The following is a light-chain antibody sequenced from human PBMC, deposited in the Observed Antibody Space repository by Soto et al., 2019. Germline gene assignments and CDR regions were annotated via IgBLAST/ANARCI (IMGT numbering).Light chain of an antibody. CDR1: QSVSSSY. CDR3: QQYGSSPYT. V-gene: IGKV3-20*01. J-gene: IGKJ2*01. CDR2: DAS. Sequence: EIVLTQSPGTLSLSPGERATLSCRASQSVSSSYLAWYQQKPGQAPRLLIYDASSRATGIPDRFSGSGPGTDFTLTISRLEPEYFAVYYCQQYGSSPYTFGQGTKLEIK.